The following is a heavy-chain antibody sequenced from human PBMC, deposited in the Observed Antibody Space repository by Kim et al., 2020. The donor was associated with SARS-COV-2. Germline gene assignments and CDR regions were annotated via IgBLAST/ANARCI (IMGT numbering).Heavy chain of an antibody. V-gene: IGHV3-53*01. CDR1: GFTVSSNY. CDR3: ARDLRGYSYGYDYYYGMDV. D-gene: IGHD5-18*01. J-gene: IGHJ6*02. CDR2: IYSGGST. Sequence: GGSLRLSCAASGFTVSSNYMGWVRQAPGKGLEWVSVIYSGGSTYYADSVKGRFTISRDNSKNTLYLQMNSLRAEDTAVYYCARDLRGYSYGYDYYYGMDVWGQGTTVTVSS.